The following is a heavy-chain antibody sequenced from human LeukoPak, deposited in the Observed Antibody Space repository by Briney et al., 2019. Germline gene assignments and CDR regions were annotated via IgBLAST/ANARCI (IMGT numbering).Heavy chain of an antibody. CDR2: INSDASST. Sequence: GGSLRLSCAASGFTFSSYWMHWIRQAPGKGLVWVSRINSDASSTNHADSVKGRFTISRDNAKNTLYLQMKSLRAEDTAVYYCARGYNYGMDVWGQGTTVTVTS. CDR1: GFTFSSYW. V-gene: IGHV3-74*01. J-gene: IGHJ6*02. CDR3: ARGYNYGMDV.